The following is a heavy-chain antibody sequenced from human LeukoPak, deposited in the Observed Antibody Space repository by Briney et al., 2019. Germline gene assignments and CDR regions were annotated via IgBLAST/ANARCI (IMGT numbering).Heavy chain of an antibody. D-gene: IGHD2-15*01. CDR1: GFTFSSYS. V-gene: IGHV3-21*01. Sequence: GGSLRLSCAASGFTFSSYSMNWVRQAPGKGLEWVSSISSSSYIYYADSVKGRFTISRDNAKNSLYLQMNSLRAEDTAVYYCARDRVVVVVAATHYYMDVWGKGTTVTVSS. J-gene: IGHJ6*03. CDR2: ISSSSYI. CDR3: ARDRVVVVVAATHYYMDV.